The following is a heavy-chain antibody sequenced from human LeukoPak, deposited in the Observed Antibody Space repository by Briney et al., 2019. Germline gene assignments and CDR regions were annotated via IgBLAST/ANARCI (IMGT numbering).Heavy chain of an antibody. J-gene: IGHJ6*02. V-gene: IGHV3-30*18. CDR1: GFTFSSYG. CDR2: ISHDGSNK. CDR3: AKEAYYYDSRGYHNYYYYGMGV. D-gene: IGHD3-22*01. Sequence: GGSLTLSCAASGFTFSSYGMHWVRQAPGKGLEWVASISHDGSNKYYADSVRGRFTISRDNSKDTLYLQMNSLRAEDTAVYSCAKEAYYYDSRGYHNYYYYGMGVWGQGTTVTVSS.